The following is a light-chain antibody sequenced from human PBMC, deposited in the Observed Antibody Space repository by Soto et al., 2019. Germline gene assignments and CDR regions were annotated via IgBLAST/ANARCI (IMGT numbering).Light chain of an antibody. CDR2: DVT. CDR3: SSYTSSSIYV. Sequence: QSALTQPASVSGSPGQSIAISCTGTSSDVGGYNFVSWYQQHPGKAPKLMIYDVTNRPSGVSDRFSGSKSGNTASLTISGPQAEDDADYYSSSYTSSSIYVFGTGTKVTVL. V-gene: IGLV2-14*03. CDR1: SSDVGGYNF. J-gene: IGLJ1*01.